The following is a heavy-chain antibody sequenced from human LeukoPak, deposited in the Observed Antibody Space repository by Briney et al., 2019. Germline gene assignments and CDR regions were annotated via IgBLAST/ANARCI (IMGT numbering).Heavy chain of an antibody. D-gene: IGHD3-22*01. J-gene: IGHJ4*02. CDR1: GFTFSSYA. V-gene: IGHV3-64*01. Sequence: PGGSLRLSCAASGFTFSSYAMHWVRQAPGKGLEYVSAISSNGGSTYYANSVKGRFTISRDSSKNTLYLQMGSLRAEDMAVYYCARWGSVWDYYDSSDYYFDYWGQGTLVTVSS. CDR3: ARWGSVWDYYDSSDYYFDY. CDR2: ISSNGGST.